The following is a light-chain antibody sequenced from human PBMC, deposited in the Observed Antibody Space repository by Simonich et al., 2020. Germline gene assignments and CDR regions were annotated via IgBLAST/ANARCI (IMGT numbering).Light chain of an antibody. Sequence: DIVMTQSPDSLAVSLGERATINSKSSQSVLYSSNNKNYLAWYKQKPGQPPKLLIYGAATRESGVQDQFSGSGSGTDFTLTISSLQAEDVAVYYCQQYYSTPLTFGGGTKVEIK. CDR3: QQYYSTPLT. J-gene: IGKJ4*01. CDR1: QSVLYSSNNKNY. CDR2: GAA. V-gene: IGKV4-1*01.